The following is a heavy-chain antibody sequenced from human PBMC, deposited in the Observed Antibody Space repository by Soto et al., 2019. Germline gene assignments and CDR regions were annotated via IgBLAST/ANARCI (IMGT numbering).Heavy chain of an antibody. Sequence: PGGSLRLSCAASGFAFSTAWMKWDRQAPGKGREWVGRIKSKTEGGTTDYAAPVKGRFTISRDDSKTTLYLQMDSLNTEDTAVYYCTTRMVRGVIIRRYFDYWGQVTLVTVS. D-gene: IGHD3-10*01. J-gene: IGHJ4*02. V-gene: IGHV3-15*07. CDR1: GFAFSTAW. CDR3: TTRMVRGVIIRRYFDY. CDR2: IKSKTEGGTT.